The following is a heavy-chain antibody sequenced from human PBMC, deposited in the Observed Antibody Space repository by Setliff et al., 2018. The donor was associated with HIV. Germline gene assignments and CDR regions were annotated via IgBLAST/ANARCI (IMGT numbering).Heavy chain of an antibody. J-gene: IGHJ3*02. CDR2: IIPHFDAP. Sequence: ASVKVSCKASGGTFTSSAISWVRQARGQGLEWMGAIIPHFDAPQYAQNVQGRVTMTTDTSTTTAYMELRSLRSDDTAVYYCATITVAGTGAFDIWGQGTMVTVSS. D-gene: IGHD6-19*01. CDR1: GGTFTSSA. CDR3: ATITVAGTGAFDI. V-gene: IGHV1-18*01.